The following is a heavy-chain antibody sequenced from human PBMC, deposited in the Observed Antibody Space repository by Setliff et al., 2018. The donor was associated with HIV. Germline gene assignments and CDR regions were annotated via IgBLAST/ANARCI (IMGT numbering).Heavy chain of an antibody. CDR3: ARGPPFAY. CDR2: IAYSGTTMYT. V-gene: IGHV4-39*07. J-gene: IGHJ4*02. CDR1: GGSFIGSSFQ. Sequence: SETLSLTCTVSGGSFIGSSFQSTWIRPTPGKGLEWIADIAYSGTTMYTNYNPSLESRVIVSEDTSRDQFFLKLTSVTADDTAIYYCARGPPFAYWGQGLLVTVSS.